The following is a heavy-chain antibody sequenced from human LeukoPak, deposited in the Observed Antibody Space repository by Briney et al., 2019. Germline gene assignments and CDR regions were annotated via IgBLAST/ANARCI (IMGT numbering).Heavy chain of an antibody. CDR2: ISSSSSYI. CDR3: ARGSRY. CDR1: GFSITDHH. J-gene: IGHJ4*02. D-gene: IGHD3-10*01. Sequence: GGSLRLSCAGAGFSITDHHMDWVRQAPGKGLEWVSSISSSSSYIYYADSVKGRFTISRDNAKNSLYLQMNSLRAEDTAVYYCARGSRYWGQGTLVTVSS. V-gene: IGHV3-21*01.